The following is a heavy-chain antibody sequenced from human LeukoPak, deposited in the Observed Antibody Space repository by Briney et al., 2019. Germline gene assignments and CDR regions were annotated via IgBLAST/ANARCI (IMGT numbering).Heavy chain of an antibody. CDR2: ISYDGSIK. J-gene: IGHJ4*02. D-gene: IGHD3-10*01. CDR3: AKDEDGSGIHEY. CDR1: GFTFSDCG. V-gene: IGHV3-30*18. Sequence: GGSLRLSCAASGFTFSDCGIHWVRQAPGKGLEWMAVISYDGSIKYYADSVKGRFTTSRDNSKNTAYLQLNGLRVEDTAVYYCAKDEDGSGIHEYWGQGTLVTVSS.